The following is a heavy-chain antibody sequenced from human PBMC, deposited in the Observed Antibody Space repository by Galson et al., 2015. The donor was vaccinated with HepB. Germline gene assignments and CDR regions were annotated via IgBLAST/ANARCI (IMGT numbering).Heavy chain of an antibody. CDR1: GGTFSSYT. J-gene: IGHJ6*02. CDR2: IIPILGIA. V-gene: IGHV1-69*04. CDR3: AREMAVDYYYYYGMDV. D-gene: IGHD5-24*01. Sequence: SVKVSCKASGGTFSSYTISWVRQAPGQGLEWMGRIIPILGIANYAQKFQGRVTITADKSTSTAYMELSSLRSEDTAVYYCAREMAVDYYYYYGMDVWGQGTTVTVSS.